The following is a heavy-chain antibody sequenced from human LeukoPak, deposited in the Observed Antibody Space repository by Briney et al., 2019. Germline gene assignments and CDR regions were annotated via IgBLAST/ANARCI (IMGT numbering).Heavy chain of an antibody. D-gene: IGHD6-13*01. Sequence: GGSLRLSCAASGVTFSVYSMTWVRQAPGKGLEWVSSISTTGNYIYYIDSVKGRFTISRDNAKNSLYLQMNSLRAEDTAVYYCAKGIAPDYWGQGTLVTVSS. CDR1: GVTFSVYS. CDR2: ISTTGNYI. CDR3: AKGIAPDY. V-gene: IGHV3-21*01. J-gene: IGHJ4*02.